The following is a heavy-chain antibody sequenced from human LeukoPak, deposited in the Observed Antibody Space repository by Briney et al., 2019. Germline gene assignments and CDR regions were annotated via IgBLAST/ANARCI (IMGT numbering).Heavy chain of an antibody. CDR3: AREGPRGNSQFDY. J-gene: IGHJ4*02. D-gene: IGHD2/OR15-2a*01. Sequence: PGGSLRLSCAASGFTFSDHVMHWVRQAPDKGLEWVAMISYDGNNKYYADSVKGRLTISRDNSKNTLYLQMNSLRAEDTAVYYCAREGPRGNSQFDYWGQGTLVTVSS. CDR1: GFTFSDHV. V-gene: IGHV3-30-3*01. CDR2: ISYDGNNK.